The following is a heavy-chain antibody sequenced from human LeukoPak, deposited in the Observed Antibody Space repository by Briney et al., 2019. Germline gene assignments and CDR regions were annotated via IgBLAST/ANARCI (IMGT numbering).Heavy chain of an antibody. CDR1: GFTFSNAW. CDR3: TTEYDFWSGYQD. V-gene: IGHV3-15*01. CDR2: IKSKTDGGTT. D-gene: IGHD3-3*01. J-gene: IGHJ4*02. Sequence: PGGSLRLSCAASGFTFSNAWMSWVRQAPGKGLEWVGRIKSKTDGGTTDYAAPVKGRFTISRDDPKNTLYLQMNSLKTEDTAVYYCTTEYDFWSGYQDWGQGTLVTVSS.